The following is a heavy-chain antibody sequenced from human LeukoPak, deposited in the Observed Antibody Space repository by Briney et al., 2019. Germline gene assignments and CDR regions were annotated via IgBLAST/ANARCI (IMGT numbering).Heavy chain of an antibody. CDR1: GGSISSSNW. J-gene: IGHJ5*02. CDR3: ARVFLHPYYGSGIAIWFDP. D-gene: IGHD3-10*01. V-gene: IGHV4-4*02. CDR2: IYHSGST. Sequence: SETLSLTCAVSGGSISSSNWWSWVRQPPGKGLEWIGEIYHSGSTNYNPSLKSRVPISVDKSKNQFSLKLSSVTAADTAVYYCARVFLHPYYGSGIAIWFDPWGQGTLVTVSS.